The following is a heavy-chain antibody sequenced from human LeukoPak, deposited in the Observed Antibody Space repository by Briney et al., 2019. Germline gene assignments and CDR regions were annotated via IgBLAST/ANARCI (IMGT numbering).Heavy chain of an antibody. CDR3: SRDFVGADDY. V-gene: IGHV3-74*01. CDR1: GFTFSNDW. D-gene: IGHD1-26*01. J-gene: IGHJ4*02. Sequence: GGSLRLSCAASGFTFSNDWMHWVRQAPGKGLVWVARILGDGSVTSYADSVKGRFTVSRDNAKNTLYLQMNSLRAEDTAVYYCSRDFVGADDYWGQGTLVTVSS. CDR2: ILGDGSVT.